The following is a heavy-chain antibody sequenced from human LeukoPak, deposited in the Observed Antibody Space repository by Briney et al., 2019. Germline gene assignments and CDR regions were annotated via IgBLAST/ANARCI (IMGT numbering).Heavy chain of an antibody. V-gene: IGHV1-2*02. CDR2: INPNSGGT. Sequence: ASVKVSCKASGYTFTGYYMHWVRQAPGQGLEWMGWINPNSGGTNYAQKFQGRVTMTRDTSISTAYMELSRLRSDDTAVYYCAREGRGYSYGPEVDYWGQGTLVTVSS. CDR1: GYTFTGYY. D-gene: IGHD5-18*01. J-gene: IGHJ4*02. CDR3: AREGRGYSYGPEVDY.